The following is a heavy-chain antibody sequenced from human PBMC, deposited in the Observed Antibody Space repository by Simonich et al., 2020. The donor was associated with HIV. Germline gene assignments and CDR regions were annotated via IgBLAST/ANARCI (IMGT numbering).Heavy chain of an antibody. Sequence: QVQLQQWGAGLLKPSETLSLTCAVYGGPFSGYYWSWFRPPPGKGLEWIGEINHRGITNYKSSLNSRANISGDKSKNQFSLKLSSVTAADTAIYYCARRDRELILYFDYWGQGNLVTVSS. V-gene: IGHV4-34*01. J-gene: IGHJ4*02. CDR1: GGPFSGYY. CDR2: INHRGIT. CDR3: ARRDRELILYFDY. D-gene: IGHD3-3*01.